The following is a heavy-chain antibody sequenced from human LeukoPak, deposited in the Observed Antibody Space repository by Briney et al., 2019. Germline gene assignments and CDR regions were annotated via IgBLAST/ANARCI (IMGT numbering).Heavy chain of an antibody. Sequence: GGSLRLSCAASGFTFSSYAMSWVRQAPGKGLEWVSATSGSGGSTYYADSVKGRFTISRDNSKNMVFLQMDSLGAEDMAVYYCARNWGLDYWGQGTLVTVSS. CDR2: TSGSGGST. CDR1: GFTFSSYA. D-gene: IGHD7-27*01. V-gene: IGHV3-23*01. CDR3: ARNWGLDY. J-gene: IGHJ4*02.